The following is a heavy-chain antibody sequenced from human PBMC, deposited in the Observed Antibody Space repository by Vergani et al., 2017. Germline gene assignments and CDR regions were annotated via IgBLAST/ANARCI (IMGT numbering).Heavy chain of an antibody. CDR2: IYTSGAT. V-gene: IGHV4-61*02. Sequence: QVQLQESGPGLVTPSQTLSLTCTVSGCSFSTGGQSWTWLRQSAGKGLEWIGRIYTSGATNYNPAVRSRAIMSVDESKKQFSLKLTSVTAADTAVYYCARDGGEYDKDALDVWGQGTKVTVTS. CDR3: ARDGGEYDKDALDV. CDR1: GCSFSTGGQS. D-gene: IGHD2-21*01. J-gene: IGHJ3*01.